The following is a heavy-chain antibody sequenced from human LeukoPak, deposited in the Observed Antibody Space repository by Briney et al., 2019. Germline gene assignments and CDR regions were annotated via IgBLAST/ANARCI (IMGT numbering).Heavy chain of an antibody. V-gene: IGHV4-59*08. J-gene: IGHJ3*02. CDR3: ARQGGYLSPMGI. Sequence: PSETLSLTCTVSGGSISSYYWSWIRQPPGKGLEWIGYIYYSGSTNYNPSLKSRVTISADTSKNQFSLKLSSVTAADTAVYHCARQGGYLSPMGIWGQGTMVTVSS. D-gene: IGHD5-18*01. CDR2: IYYSGST. CDR1: GGSISSYY.